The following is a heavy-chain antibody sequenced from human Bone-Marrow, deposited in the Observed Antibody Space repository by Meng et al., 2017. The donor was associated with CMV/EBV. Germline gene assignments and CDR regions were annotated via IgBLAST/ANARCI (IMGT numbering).Heavy chain of an antibody. CDR1: GYTFTGYY. D-gene: IGHD3-22*01. CDR3: ARDYYYDSSGYYYDYYYGMDV. J-gene: IGHJ6*02. CDR2: INPNSGGT. Sequence: ASVKVSCKASGYTFTGYYMHWVRQAPGQGLEWMGWINPNSGGTNYAQKFPGRVTITRDTSISTAYMELSRLRSADTAVYYCARDYYYDSSGYYYDYYYGMDVWGQGTTVTVCS. V-gene: IGHV1-2*02.